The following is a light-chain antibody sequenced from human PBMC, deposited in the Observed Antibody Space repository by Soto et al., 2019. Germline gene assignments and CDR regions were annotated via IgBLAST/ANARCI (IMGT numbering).Light chain of an antibody. V-gene: IGKV3-20*01. J-gene: IGKJ1*01. CDR1: QSVPRTY. Sequence: LLSQSPCRLSLSPGERATLSCRVSQSVPRTYFAWYQQKSGQPPRLLISGTSNRATGIPERFSGSGSGRDFTLTISRLEPEDFEVYFCQQFGNSPWTFGQGTKVDIK. CDR2: GTS. CDR3: QQFGNSPWT.